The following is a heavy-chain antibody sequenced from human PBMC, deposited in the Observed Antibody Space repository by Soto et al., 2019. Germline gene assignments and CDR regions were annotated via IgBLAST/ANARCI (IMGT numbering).Heavy chain of an antibody. CDR1: GGTFSSYA. D-gene: IGHD3-9*01. CDR3: ARIFTGTHAYYYGMDV. CDR2: IIPIFGTA. V-gene: IGHV1-69*13. Sequence: SVKVSCKASGGTFSSYAISWVRQAPGQGLEWMGGIIPIFGTANYAQKFQGRVTITADESTSTAYMELSSLRSEDTAVYYCARIFTGTHAYYYGMDVWGQGTTVTAP. J-gene: IGHJ6*02.